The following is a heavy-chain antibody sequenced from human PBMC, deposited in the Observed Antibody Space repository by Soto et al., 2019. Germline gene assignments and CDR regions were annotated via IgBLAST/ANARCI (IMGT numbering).Heavy chain of an antibody. D-gene: IGHD3-10*01. CDR1: GGSFSGYQ. Sequence: QVQLQQWGAGLLKPSETLSLTCAVYGGSFSGYQWTWIRQTPGKGLEWIGEINDTGNINYNPSRKSRVTIFIDTPKKQISLKPSSVTAADTAVYYCARGLIVWFGELSRRGGYYYDMDVWGKGTTVTVSS. V-gene: IGHV4-34*01. CDR3: ARGLIVWFGELSRRGGYYYDMDV. CDR2: INDTGNI. J-gene: IGHJ6*03.